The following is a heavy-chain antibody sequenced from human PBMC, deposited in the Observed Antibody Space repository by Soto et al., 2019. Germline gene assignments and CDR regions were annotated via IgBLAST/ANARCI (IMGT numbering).Heavy chain of an antibody. V-gene: IGHV1-8*01. Sequence: ASVKVSCKASGYTFTSYDINWVRQATGQGLEWMGWMNPNSGNTGYAQKFQGRVTMTRNTSISTAYMELSSLRSEDTAVYYCARGEILAVAGVYIYWGQGTLVTVSS. J-gene: IGHJ4*02. CDR1: GYTFTSYD. CDR2: MNPNSGNT. D-gene: IGHD6-19*01. CDR3: ARGEILAVAGVYIY.